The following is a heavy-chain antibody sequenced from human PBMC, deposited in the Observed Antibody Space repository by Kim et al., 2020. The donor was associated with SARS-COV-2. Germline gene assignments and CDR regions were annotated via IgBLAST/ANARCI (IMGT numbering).Heavy chain of an antibody. D-gene: IGHD5-12*01. J-gene: IGHJ4*02. Sequence: GGSLRLSCAASGFTFSSYGMHWVRQAPGKGLEWVAVIWYDGSNKYYADSVKGRFTISRDNSKNTLYLQMNSLRAEDTAVYYCARDHIVATIPFDYWGQGTLVTVSS. V-gene: IGHV3-33*01. CDR2: IWYDGSNK. CDR1: GFTFSSYG. CDR3: ARDHIVATIPFDY.